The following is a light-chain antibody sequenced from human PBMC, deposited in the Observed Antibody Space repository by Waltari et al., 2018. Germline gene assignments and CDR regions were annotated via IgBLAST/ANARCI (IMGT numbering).Light chain of an antibody. J-gene: IGLJ1*01. V-gene: IGLV2-8*01. CDR1: SSDVGGYNY. CDR2: EVS. Sequence: QSALTQPPSASGSPGQSVTISCTGTSSDVGGYNYVSWYQQHSGKAPKLMIYEVSKRPSGVPDRFSGSKSGNTASLTVSGLQDEDEADYYCSSYAGSNYYVFGTGTKVTVL. CDR3: SSYAGSNYYV.